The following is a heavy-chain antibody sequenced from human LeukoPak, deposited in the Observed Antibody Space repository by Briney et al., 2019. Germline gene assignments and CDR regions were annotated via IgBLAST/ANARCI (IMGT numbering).Heavy chain of an antibody. J-gene: IGHJ4*02. Sequence: SVKVSCKASGGAFSSYAISWVRQAPGQGLEWMGRIIPIFGTANYAQKFQGRVTITTDESTSTAYMELSSLRSEDTAVYYCARDWLVAAAGLDYWGQGTLVTVSS. D-gene: IGHD6-13*01. CDR3: ARDWLVAAAGLDY. CDR1: GGAFSSYA. CDR2: IIPIFGTA. V-gene: IGHV1-69*05.